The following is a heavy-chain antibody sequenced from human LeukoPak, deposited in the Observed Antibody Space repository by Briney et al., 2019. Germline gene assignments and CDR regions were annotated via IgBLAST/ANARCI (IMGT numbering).Heavy chain of an antibody. J-gene: IGHJ5*02. V-gene: IGHV4-61*02. CDR2: IYTSGST. D-gene: IGHD1-26*01. CDR1: GGSISSGSYY. Sequence: SETLSLTCTVSGGSISSGSYYWSWIRQPAGKGLEWIGRIYTSGSTNYNPSLKSRVTISVDTSKNQFSLKLNSVTAADTAVYYCAREDFSYPTSGPFDPWGQGTLVTVSS. CDR3: AREDFSYPTSGPFDP.